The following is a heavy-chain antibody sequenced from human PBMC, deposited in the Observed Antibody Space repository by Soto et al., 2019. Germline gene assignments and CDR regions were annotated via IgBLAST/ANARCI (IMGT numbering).Heavy chain of an antibody. Sequence: ASVKVSCKASGYTFTSYAINWVRQAPGQGLEWMGWINTNTGNPTYAQGFTGRFVFSLDTSVSTAYLQICSLKAEDTAVYYCARDLADIVLVPAANNWFDPWGQGTLVTVSS. D-gene: IGHD2-2*01. CDR1: GYTFTSYA. CDR3: ARDLADIVLVPAANNWFDP. J-gene: IGHJ5*02. CDR2: INTNTGNP. V-gene: IGHV7-4-1*01.